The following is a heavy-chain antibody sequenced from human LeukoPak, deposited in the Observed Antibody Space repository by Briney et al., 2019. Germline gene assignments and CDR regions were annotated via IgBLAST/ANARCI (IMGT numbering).Heavy chain of an antibody. V-gene: IGHV3-7*01. J-gene: IGHJ4*02. Sequence: GGSLRLSCGASGFMFSNNWMSWVRQAPGKGLEWMANIKPDGSNEYYADSVKGRFTISRDNAKNSLYLHMNSLRVEDTAIYYCVININWSFGYWGQGDVIIVYS. CDR1: GFMFSNNW. CDR2: IKPDGSNE. D-gene: IGHD1-1*01. CDR3: VININWSFGY.